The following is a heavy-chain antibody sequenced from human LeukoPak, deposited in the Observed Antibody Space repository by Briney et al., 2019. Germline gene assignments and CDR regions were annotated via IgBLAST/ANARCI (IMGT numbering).Heavy chain of an antibody. CDR3: ARDLNYVLRYFDGGYGMDV. Sequence: GGSLRLSCAASGFTFSSYEMNWVRQAPGKGLEGVSYISSSGSTIYYADSVKGRFTISRDNAKNSLYLQMNSLRAEDTAVYYCARDLNYVLRYFDGGYGMDVWGQGTTVTVSS. CDR2: ISSSGSTI. V-gene: IGHV3-48*03. J-gene: IGHJ6*02. CDR1: GFTFSSYE. D-gene: IGHD3-9*01.